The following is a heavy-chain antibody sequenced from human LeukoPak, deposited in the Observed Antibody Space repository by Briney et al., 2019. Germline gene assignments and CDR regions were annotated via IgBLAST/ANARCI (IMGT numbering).Heavy chain of an antibody. CDR1: GFTFSSYA. V-gene: IGHV3-30-3*01. J-gene: IGHJ5*02. D-gene: IGHD3-10*01. CDR2: ISNDGSSK. CDR3: ARNPAAWFGELSSWFDP. Sequence: GGSLRLSCAASGFTFSSYAMHWVRQAPGKGLEWVAVISNDGSSKYYADSVKGRFTISRDNTENTLYLQMSSLKTDDAAVFYSARNPAAWFGELSSWFDPWGQGTLVTVSS.